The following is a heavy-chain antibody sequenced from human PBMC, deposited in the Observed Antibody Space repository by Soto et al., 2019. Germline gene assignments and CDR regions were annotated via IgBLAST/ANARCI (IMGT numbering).Heavy chain of an antibody. CDR3: AHTYSSGWYIGPFDY. V-gene: IGHV2-5*02. Sequence: QITLKESGPTLVKPTQTLTLTCTFSGFSLSTSGVGVGWIRQPPGKALEWLALIYWDDDKRYSPSLKSRLTITKDTSKTQVVLTMTTMDPVDTATYYCAHTYSSGWYIGPFDYWGQGTLVTVSS. J-gene: IGHJ4*02. CDR1: GFSLSTSGVG. CDR2: IYWDDDK. D-gene: IGHD6-19*01.